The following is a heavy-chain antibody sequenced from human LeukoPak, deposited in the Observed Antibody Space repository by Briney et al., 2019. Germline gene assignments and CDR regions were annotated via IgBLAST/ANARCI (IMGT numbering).Heavy chain of an antibody. J-gene: IGHJ4*02. Sequence: PRGSLRLSCAASGFTFSNAWMSWVRQAPGKGLEWVGRIKSKTDGGTTDYAAPVKGRFTISRDDSKNTLYLQMNSLKTEDTAVYYCTTDGTAYYDSSGYYYPDYWGQGTLVTVSS. CDR1: GFTFSNAW. V-gene: IGHV3-15*01. CDR2: IKSKTDGGTT. CDR3: TTDGTAYYDSSGYYYPDY. D-gene: IGHD3-22*01.